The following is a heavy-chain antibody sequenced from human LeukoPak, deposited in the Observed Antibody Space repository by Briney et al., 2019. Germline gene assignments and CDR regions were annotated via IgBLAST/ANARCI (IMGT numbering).Heavy chain of an antibody. CDR1: GFTFSSYA. CDR2: ISGSVGST. V-gene: IGHV3-23*01. D-gene: IGHD4-11*01. Sequence: GRSLRLSCAASGFTFSSYAMSWVRQAPGKGLEWVSVISGSVGSTYYRDSVKGRFTISRDNSKNTLYLQMNSLTAGDTAVYYCAKDGTTTVTFDYWGQGTLVTVSS. J-gene: IGHJ4*02. CDR3: AKDGTTTVTFDY.